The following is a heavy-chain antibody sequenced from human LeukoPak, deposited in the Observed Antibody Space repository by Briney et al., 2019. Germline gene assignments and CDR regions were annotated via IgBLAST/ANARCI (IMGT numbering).Heavy chain of an antibody. CDR3: AKGDDHGGNCDFDF. Sequence: GGSLRLSCAVSGFTFTSYAMHWVRQAPGKGLEWVAVISYDGSNKYYADSVKGRFTISRDNSKNTLYLQMNNLRAEDTAVYYCAKGDDHGGNCDFDFWGQGALVTVSS. CDR1: GFTFTSYA. V-gene: IGHV3-30-3*01. J-gene: IGHJ4*02. D-gene: IGHD4-23*01. CDR2: ISYDGSNK.